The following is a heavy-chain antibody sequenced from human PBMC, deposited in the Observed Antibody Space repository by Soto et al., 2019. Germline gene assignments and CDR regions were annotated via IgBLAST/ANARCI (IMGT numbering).Heavy chain of an antibody. J-gene: IGHJ6*02. V-gene: IGHV4-59*01. CDR1: GGSISSYY. CDR3: ARDTDPLYYYYYGMYV. Sequence: SETLSLTCTVSGGSISSYYWSWIRQPPGKGLEWIGYIYYSGSTNYNPSLKSRVTISVDTSKNQFSLKLSSVTAADTAVYYCARDTDPLYYYYYGMYVWGQGTTVT. CDR2: IYYSGST. D-gene: IGHD4-4*01.